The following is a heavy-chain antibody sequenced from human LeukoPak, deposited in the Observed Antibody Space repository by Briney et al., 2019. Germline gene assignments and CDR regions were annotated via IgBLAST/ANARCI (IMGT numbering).Heavy chain of an antibody. CDR1: GYSFTNYW. V-gene: IGHV5-51*01. CDR3: ARQGPPTAGYWFDP. Sequence: GASLQISCKGSGYSFTNYWIGWVRPLPGKGLEWMGIIYPGDSDTRYSPSFQGQVTISADKSISTAYLQWSSLKASDTAMYYCARQGPPTAGYWFDPWGQGTLVTVSS. D-gene: IGHD6-13*01. J-gene: IGHJ5*02. CDR2: IYPGDSDT.